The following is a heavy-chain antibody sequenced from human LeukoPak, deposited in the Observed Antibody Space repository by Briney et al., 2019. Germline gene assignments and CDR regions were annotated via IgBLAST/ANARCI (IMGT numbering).Heavy chain of an antibody. CDR2: INHSGYT. CDR3: TRMTTGHDY. Sequence: KPSETLSLTCAVSGVSFNDYYWSWVRQTPGKGLEWIGDINHSGYTNDSPSLKSRVTLSIDTSRKQFSLNLRSVTVADSGIYYCTRMTTGHDYWGQGTLVTVSS. J-gene: IGHJ4*02. CDR1: GVSFNDYY. D-gene: IGHD4-17*01. V-gene: IGHV4-34*01.